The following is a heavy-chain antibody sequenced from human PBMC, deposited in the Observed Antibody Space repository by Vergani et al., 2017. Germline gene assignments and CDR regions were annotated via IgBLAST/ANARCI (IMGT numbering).Heavy chain of an antibody. D-gene: IGHD3-9*01. V-gene: IGHV1-46*03. Sequence: QVQEVQSGAEVKKSGASVKVSCKTSGYTFSNYCMHWVRQAPGQGLEWMGIINPSGGHTNYAQKFQGRVTMTRDTSTSTVYMELSSLRSEDTAIYYCARGDYGILTGYRYWGQGTLVTVSA. CDR1: GYTFSNYC. CDR3: ARGDYGILTGYRY. CDR2: INPSGGHT. J-gene: IGHJ4*02.